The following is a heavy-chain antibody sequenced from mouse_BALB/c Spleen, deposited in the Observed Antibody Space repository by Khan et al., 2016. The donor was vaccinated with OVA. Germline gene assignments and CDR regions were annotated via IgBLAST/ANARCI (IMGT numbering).Heavy chain of an antibody. CDR2: INPYNGGT. D-gene: IGHD2-14*01. CDR3: AREGYRYDGAWFAY. Sequence: VQLKQSGPELVKPGASMKISCKASGYSFTGYTMNWVKQSHGKNLEWIGLINPYNGGTSYNQKFKGKATLTVDKSSSTAYMELLSLTSEDSAVYSGAREGYRYDGAWFAYWGQGTLVTVSA. V-gene: IGHV1-18*01. J-gene: IGHJ3*01. CDR1: GYSFTGYT.